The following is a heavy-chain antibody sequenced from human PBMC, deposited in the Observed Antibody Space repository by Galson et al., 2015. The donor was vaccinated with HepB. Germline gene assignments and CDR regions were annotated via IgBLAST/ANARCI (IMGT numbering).Heavy chain of an antibody. V-gene: IGHV3-7*03. CDR3: ARDESRY. J-gene: IGHJ4*02. CDR1: GFSFSSYW. Sequence: SLRLSCAASGFSFSSYWMSWVRQPPGKGLEWVANIKHDGSDKYYVDSVKGRFTISRDNAKKSLYLQMNSLRVEDTALYYCARDESRYWGQGTLVTVSS. CDR2: IKHDGSDK.